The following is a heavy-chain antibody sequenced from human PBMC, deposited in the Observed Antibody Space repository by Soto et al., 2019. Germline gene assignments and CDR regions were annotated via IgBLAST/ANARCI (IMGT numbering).Heavy chain of an antibody. J-gene: IGHJ4*02. V-gene: IGHV1-24*01. D-gene: IGHD3-10*01. CDR3: ATVDPYCITADCLSPVY. Sequence: GASVKVSCKVSGYTLTELSMEWVRQTPGKGLEWMGSFNPEDGETVYAQKFQGRVTMTEDTSTDTAYMELSSLTSDDTAVYYCATVDPYCITADCLSPVYWGQGTRVTVSS. CDR2: FNPEDGET. CDR1: GYTLTELS.